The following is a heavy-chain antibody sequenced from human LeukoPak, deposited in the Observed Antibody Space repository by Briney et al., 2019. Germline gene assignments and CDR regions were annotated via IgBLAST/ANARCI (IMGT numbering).Heavy chain of an antibody. J-gene: IGHJ5*02. Sequence: GGSLRLSCAASGFTFTNYDMGWVRQAPGKGLEWVANINQDGSEKWYVDSVKGRFTISRDNAKNSLYLQMNSLRAEDTAVYYCARLRLLRRRHSGRFPDWIDPWGQGTLVTVSS. D-gene: IGHD1-26*01. CDR1: GFTFTNYD. V-gene: IGHV3-7*01. CDR2: INQDGSEK. CDR3: ARLRLLRRRHSGRFPDWIDP.